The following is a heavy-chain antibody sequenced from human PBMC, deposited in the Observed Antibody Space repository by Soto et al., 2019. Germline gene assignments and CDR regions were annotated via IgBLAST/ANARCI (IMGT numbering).Heavy chain of an antibody. D-gene: IGHD3-10*01. CDR1: GFTFSSYG. V-gene: IGHV3-33*01. J-gene: IGHJ6*02. CDR3: ARGASGYYGMDV. CDR2: IWYDGSNK. Sequence: QVQLVESGGGVVQPGRSLRLSCAASGFTFSSYGMHWVRQAPGKGLEWVSVIWYDGSNKYYAYSVKGRFTISRDNSKNTLYLQMNSLRAEDTAVYYCARGASGYYGMDVCGQGPTVTVSS.